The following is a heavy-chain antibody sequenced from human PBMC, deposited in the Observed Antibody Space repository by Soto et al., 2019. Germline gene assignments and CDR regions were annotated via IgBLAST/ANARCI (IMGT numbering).Heavy chain of an antibody. CDR3: ARDRLRGYDSSGFYS. CDR1: GYSFSSYG. D-gene: IGHD3-22*01. CDR2: INTYNGNR. Sequence: QVQLVQSGAELRKPVASVKVSCKASGYSFSSYGINWVRQAPGQGLEWMGWINTYNGNRNYAQKFEDRVTMTTATSTNTVYMELRSLKSDDTAIYYCARDRLRGYDSSGFYSWGQGTLVTVSS. V-gene: IGHV1-18*01. J-gene: IGHJ4*02.